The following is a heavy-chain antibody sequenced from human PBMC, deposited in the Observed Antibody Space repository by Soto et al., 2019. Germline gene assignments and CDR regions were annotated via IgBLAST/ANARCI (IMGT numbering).Heavy chain of an antibody. V-gene: IGHV3-30*18. CDR2: ISYDGSNK. Sequence: GGSLRLSCAASGFTFSSYGMHWVRQAPGKGLEWVAVISYDGSNKYYADSVKGRFTISRDNSKNTLYLQMNSLRAEDTAVYYCAKAYDYIWGRPIDAFDIWGQGTMVTVSS. D-gene: IGHD3-16*01. CDR1: GFTFSSYG. J-gene: IGHJ3*02. CDR3: AKAYDYIWGRPIDAFDI.